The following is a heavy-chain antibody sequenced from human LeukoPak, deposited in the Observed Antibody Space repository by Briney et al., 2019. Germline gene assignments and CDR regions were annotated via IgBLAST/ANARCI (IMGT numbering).Heavy chain of an antibody. Sequence: GASVKVSCKASGGTFSSYAISWVRQAPGQGLELMGGIIPIFGTANYAQKFQGRVTITADESTSTAYMELSSLRSEDTAVYYCARAVRGTTFRAFYYYYYMDVWGKGTTVTVSS. D-gene: IGHD1-1*01. J-gene: IGHJ6*03. CDR2: IIPIFGTA. V-gene: IGHV1-69*13. CDR3: ARAVRGTTFRAFYYYYYMDV. CDR1: GGTFSSYA.